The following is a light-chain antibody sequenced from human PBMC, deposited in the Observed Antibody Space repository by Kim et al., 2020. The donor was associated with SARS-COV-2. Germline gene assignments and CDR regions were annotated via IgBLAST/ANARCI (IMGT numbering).Light chain of an antibody. Sequence: QSALTQPASVSGSPGQSITIPCTGTSSDVGSYYFVSWYQQHPGKAPKLMIYEVTKRPSGVSDRFSGSKSGNTASLTISGLQAEDEADYYCWSFAGSGIWVFGTGTKVTVL. J-gene: IGLJ1*01. CDR2: EVT. CDR1: SSDVGSYYF. CDR3: WSFAGSGIWV. V-gene: IGLV2-23*02.